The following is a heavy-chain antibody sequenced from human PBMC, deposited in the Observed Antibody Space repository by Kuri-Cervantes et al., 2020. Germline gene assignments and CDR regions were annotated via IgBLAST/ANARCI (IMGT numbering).Heavy chain of an antibody. CDR3: SRPRGPLEVGGMDV. D-gene: IGHD2-15*01. V-gene: IGHV5-51*01. Sequence: GGSLRLSCKGSGYSFTSYWIDWVRQTPGKGLEWMGIIYPGDSDTSYRPSFQGQVTITADKSISTAYLQWSSLKASDSAMYYCSRPRGPLEVGGMDVWGQGTTVTVSS. CDR1: GYSFTSYW. J-gene: IGHJ6*02. CDR2: IYPGDSDT.